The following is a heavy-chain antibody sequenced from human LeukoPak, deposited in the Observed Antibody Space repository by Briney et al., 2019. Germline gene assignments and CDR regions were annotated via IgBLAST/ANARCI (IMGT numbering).Heavy chain of an antibody. CDR1: GFMFSSNW. Sequence: GGSLRLSCAASGFMFSSNWMSWVRLAPGKGLEWVANIKEDGTETYYVDSVKGRFTISRDNAKNSLYLQMNSLRDEDTAVYYCARVAWRGGALDYWGQGTLVTVSS. D-gene: IGHD2-21*01. CDR2: IKEDGTET. CDR3: ARVAWRGGALDY. V-gene: IGHV3-7*01. J-gene: IGHJ4*02.